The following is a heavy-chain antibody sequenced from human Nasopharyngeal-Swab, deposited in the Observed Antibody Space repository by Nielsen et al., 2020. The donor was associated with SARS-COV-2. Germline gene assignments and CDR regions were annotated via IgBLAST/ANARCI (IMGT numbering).Heavy chain of an antibody. CDR1: GGTFSSYA. D-gene: IGHD2-15*01. V-gene: IGHV1-69*04. CDR3: AREYCSGGSCYGNYGMDV. CDR2: IIPILGIA. Sequence: SVKVSCNASGGTFSSYAISWVRQAPGQGLEWMGRIIPILGIANYAQKFQGRVTITADKSTSTAYMELSSLRSEDTAVYYCAREYCSGGSCYGNYGMDVWGQGTTVTVSS. J-gene: IGHJ6*02.